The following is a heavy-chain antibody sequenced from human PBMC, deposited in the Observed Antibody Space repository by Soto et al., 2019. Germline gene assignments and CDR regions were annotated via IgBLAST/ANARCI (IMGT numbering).Heavy chain of an antibody. Sequence: GESLKISCRGVGYSFTSYWIGWVRQMPGKGLEWMGIIYPGDSDTRYSPSFQGQVTISADKSITTAYLQWSSLKASDTAMYYCARGYCTTTICDPWFDPWGQGTLVTVSS. CDR2: IYPGDSDT. D-gene: IGHD2-2*01. CDR3: ARGYCTTTICDPWFDP. CDR1: GYSFTSYW. V-gene: IGHV5-51*01. J-gene: IGHJ5*02.